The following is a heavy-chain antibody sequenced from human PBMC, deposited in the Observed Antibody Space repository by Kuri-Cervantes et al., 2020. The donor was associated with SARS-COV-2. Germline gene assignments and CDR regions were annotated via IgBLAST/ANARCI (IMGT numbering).Heavy chain of an antibody. Sequence: SETLSLTYTVSGGSISSSISSSSYYWGWIRQPPGKGLEWIGSIYYSGSTYYNPSLKSRVTISVDTSKNQFSLKLSSVTAADTAVYYCARRSTSITIFGVVNINPFDYWGQGTLVTVSS. CDR3: ARRSTSITIFGVVNINPFDY. CDR2: IYYSGST. D-gene: IGHD3-3*01. CDR1: GGSISSSISSSSYY. J-gene: IGHJ4*02. V-gene: IGHV4-39*01.